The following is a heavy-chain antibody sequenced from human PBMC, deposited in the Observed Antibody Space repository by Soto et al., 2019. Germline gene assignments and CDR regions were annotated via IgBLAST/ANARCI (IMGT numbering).Heavy chain of an antibody. J-gene: IGHJ5*02. V-gene: IGHV4-39*01. CDR1: GGSISSRGYY. Sequence: QLQLQESGPGLVKPSETLSLTCTVSGGSISSRGYYWGWIRQPPGKGLEWIGTIYYSGSTYYNPCLKSRVTVSVHTSTTPFSLKLSSVTAADTAVYYCATSNWFDPWGQGTLVTVSS. CDR3: ATSNWFDP. CDR2: IYYSGST.